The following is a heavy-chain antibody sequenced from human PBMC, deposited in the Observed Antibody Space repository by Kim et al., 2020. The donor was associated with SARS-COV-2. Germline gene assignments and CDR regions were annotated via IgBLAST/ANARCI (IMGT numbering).Heavy chain of an antibody. J-gene: IGHJ2*01. V-gene: IGHV1-2*06. CDR2: INPNSGGT. D-gene: IGHD2-8*01. Sequence: ASVKVSCKASGYTFTGYYMHWVRQAPGQGLEWMGRINPNSGGTNYAQKFQGRVTMTRDTSISTAYMELSRLRSDDTAVYYCARLGTGVMVYAISQTYWYFDLWGRGTLVTVSS. CDR1: GYTFTGYY. CDR3: ARLGTGVMVYAISQTYWYFDL.